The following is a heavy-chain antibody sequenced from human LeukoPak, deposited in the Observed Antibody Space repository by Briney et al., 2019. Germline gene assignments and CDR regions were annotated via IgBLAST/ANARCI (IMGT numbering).Heavy chain of an antibody. CDR1: GFTFSSYA. Sequence: QPGGSLRLSCAASGFTFSSYAMSWVRQAPGKGLEWVSGLRGSGDSANYADSVKGRFTISRDNSKNTLYLQMNSLRVEDTAVYHCAKGGTEGTAAAGIPHDWGQGTLVTVSA. CDR3: AKGGTEGTAAAGIPHD. CDR2: LRGSGDSA. J-gene: IGHJ4*02. D-gene: IGHD6-13*01. V-gene: IGHV3-23*01.